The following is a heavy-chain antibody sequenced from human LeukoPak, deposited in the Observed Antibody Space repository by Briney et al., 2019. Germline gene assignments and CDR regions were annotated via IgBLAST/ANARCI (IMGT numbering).Heavy chain of an antibody. Sequence: PGGSLRLSCAASGFTFSSYAMHWLRQAPGKGLEWVAVISYDGSNKYYADSVKGRFTISRDNSKNTLYLQMNSLRAEDTAVYYCARDLGIAAAVTTFDYWGRGTLVTVSS. D-gene: IGHD6-13*01. V-gene: IGHV3-30*04. CDR1: GFTFSSYA. CDR2: ISYDGSNK. J-gene: IGHJ4*02. CDR3: ARDLGIAAAVTTFDY.